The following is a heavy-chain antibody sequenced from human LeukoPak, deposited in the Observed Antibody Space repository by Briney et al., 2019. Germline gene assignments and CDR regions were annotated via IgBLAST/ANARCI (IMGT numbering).Heavy chain of an antibody. Sequence: ASVKVSCKASGGTFSSYAINWVRQAPGQGLEWMGGIIPLFGTANYAQKFQGRVTITAVESMSTAYMELSSLRPEDTAVYYCARGWLAETTVVTPYNYWGQGTLVTVSS. CDR1: GGTFSSYA. J-gene: IGHJ4*02. CDR2: IIPLFGTA. CDR3: ARGWLAETTVVTPYNY. D-gene: IGHD4-23*01. V-gene: IGHV1-69*13.